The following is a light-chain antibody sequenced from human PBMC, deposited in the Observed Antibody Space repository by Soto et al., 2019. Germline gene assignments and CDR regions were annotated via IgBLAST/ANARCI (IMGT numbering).Light chain of an antibody. Sequence: QSVLTQPPSASGTPGQRVTISCSGSTSNIGRNFVYWYQQLPGTAPKLVIFGNRNRPSGVPERFSGSKSGTSASLAITGLQAEDEADYYCQAYDYSLTAFVFGGGTKLTVL. V-gene: IGLV1-44*01. CDR2: GNR. CDR3: QAYDYSLTAFV. J-gene: IGLJ3*02. CDR1: TSNIGRNF.